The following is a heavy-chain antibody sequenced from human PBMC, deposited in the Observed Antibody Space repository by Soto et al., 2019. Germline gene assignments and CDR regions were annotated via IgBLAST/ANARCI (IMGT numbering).Heavy chain of an antibody. CDR3: AKDPSPRVPDYCFDY. Sequence: GGSLRLSCAASGFTLSSYALSWVRQAPGKGLEWVSGISGSAGSTYYADSVKGRFTISRDNSKNTLYLQMNSLRAEDTAVYYCAKDPSPRVPDYCFDYWGQGTQVTVSS. CDR1: GFTLSSYA. D-gene: IGHD3-3*01. J-gene: IGHJ4*02. CDR2: ISGSAGST. V-gene: IGHV3-23*01.